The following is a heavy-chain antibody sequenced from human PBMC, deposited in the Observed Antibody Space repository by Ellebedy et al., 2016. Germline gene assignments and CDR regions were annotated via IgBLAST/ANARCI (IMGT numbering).Heavy chain of an antibody. CDR1: SGSFSDYF. CDR2: ISHSGDT. J-gene: IGHJ4*02. V-gene: IGHV4-34*01. D-gene: IGHD2-2*01. CDR3: ARGVPLLYCSSTSCPLDY. Sequence: SETLSLTCAVHSGSFSDYFRSWIRQPPGKGLEWIGEISHSGDTNYNPSLKSRVIISVDTSKNPFSLKLTSVTAADTAVYYCARGVPLLYCSSTSCPLDYWGQGTLVTVSS.